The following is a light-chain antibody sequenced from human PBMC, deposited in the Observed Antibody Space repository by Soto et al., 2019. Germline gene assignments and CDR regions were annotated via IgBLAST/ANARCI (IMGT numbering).Light chain of an antibody. V-gene: IGLV1-40*01. CDR1: SSNIGAIYD. CDR3: QSYDSSLSGSV. J-gene: IGLJ3*02. CDR2: GNT. Sequence: QAVVTQPPSVSGAPGQRVTISCTGSSSNIGAIYDVQWYQQLPGAAPKLLIYGNTNRPSGVPDRFSGSKSGTSASLAITGLQAEDQADSYCQSYDSSLSGSVFGGGTKVTVL.